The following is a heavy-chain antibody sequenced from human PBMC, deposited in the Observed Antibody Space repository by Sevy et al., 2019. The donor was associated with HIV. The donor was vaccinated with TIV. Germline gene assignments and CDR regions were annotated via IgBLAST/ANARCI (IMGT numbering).Heavy chain of an antibody. J-gene: IGHJ6*02. CDR1: GFTFSSYW. V-gene: IGHV3-7*01. Sequence: GGSLRLSCAASGFTFSSYWMSWVRQAPGKGLEWVANIKQDGSEKYYVDSVKGRFTISRDNAKNSLYLQMNSLRAEDTAVYYCARDHLNYYGSGSYYSFIYYYYGMDVWGQGTTVTVSS. CDR3: ARDHLNYYGSGSYYSFIYYYYGMDV. D-gene: IGHD3-10*01. CDR2: IKQDGSEK.